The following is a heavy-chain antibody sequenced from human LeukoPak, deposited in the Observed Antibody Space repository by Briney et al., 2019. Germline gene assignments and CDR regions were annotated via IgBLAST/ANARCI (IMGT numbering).Heavy chain of an antibody. J-gene: IGHJ3*01. D-gene: IGHD3-22*01. CDR1: GFTFSSYA. Sequence: GGSLRLSCAASGFTFSSYAMSWVRQAPGKGVEWVSAISGSGGSTYYADCGKGRFTISRHNSKNTLYLQINSLRAEDTAVYYCAKWSGNSGYYAFDLWGQGTMVTVSS. CDR2: ISGSGGST. V-gene: IGHV3-23*01. CDR3: AKWSGNSGYYAFDL.